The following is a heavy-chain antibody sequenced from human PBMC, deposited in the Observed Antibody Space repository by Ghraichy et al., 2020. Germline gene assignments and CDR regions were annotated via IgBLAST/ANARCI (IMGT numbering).Heavy chain of an antibody. CDR3: TRDKPNYYFWSAYYAY. V-gene: IGHV3-7*01. CDR2: IKEDGSEK. CDR1: GFTFTNYW. J-gene: IGHJ4*02. Sequence: GGSLRLSCAVSGFTFTNYWMSWVRQAPGKGLERVANIKEDGSEKYYVDSVKGRFTISRDNAKNSLYLQMNSLRAEDTAVYYCTRDKPNYYFWSAYYAYWGQGTLVTVSS. D-gene: IGHD3-3*01.